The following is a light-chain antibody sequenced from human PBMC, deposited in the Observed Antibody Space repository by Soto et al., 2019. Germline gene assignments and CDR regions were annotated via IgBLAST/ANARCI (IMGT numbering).Light chain of an antibody. V-gene: IGKV3-11*01. Sequence: EIVLTQSPDTLSLSLGERATLSCRARQSVGSYLGWYQQKAGQAPRLLMSDVSRRATGIPARFSGSGSGTDLTLTISSLEPVAAAVYYCQHRVGGVFFGGGTKVQIK. CDR1: QSVGSY. CDR2: DVS. J-gene: IGKJ4*01. CDR3: QHRVGGVF.